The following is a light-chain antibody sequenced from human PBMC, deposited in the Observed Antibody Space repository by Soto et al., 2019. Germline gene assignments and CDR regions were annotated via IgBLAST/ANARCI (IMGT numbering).Light chain of an antibody. V-gene: IGKV1-5*03. CDR3: QHYNSYSEA. Sequence: DIQMTQSPSTLSGSVGDRVTITCRASQTISSWLAWYQQKPGKAPKLLIYKASTLKSGVPSRFSGSESGTEFTLTISSLQPDDFATYYCQHYNSYSEAFGQGTKVQL. J-gene: IGKJ1*01. CDR2: KAS. CDR1: QTISSW.